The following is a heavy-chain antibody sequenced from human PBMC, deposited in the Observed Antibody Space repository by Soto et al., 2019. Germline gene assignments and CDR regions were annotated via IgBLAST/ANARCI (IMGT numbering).Heavy chain of an antibody. V-gene: IGHV3-30-3*01. Sequence: GSLRVSCAASGFTFSSYAMHWFRQAPGKGLEWVAVISYDGSNKYYADSVKGRFTISRDNSKNTLYLQMNSLRAEDTAVYYCARVSGVDSSGWYYYFVSWGHGT. D-gene: IGHD6-19*01. J-gene: IGHJ4*01. CDR3: ARVSGVDSSGWYYYFVS. CDR2: ISYDGSNK. CDR1: GFTFSSYA.